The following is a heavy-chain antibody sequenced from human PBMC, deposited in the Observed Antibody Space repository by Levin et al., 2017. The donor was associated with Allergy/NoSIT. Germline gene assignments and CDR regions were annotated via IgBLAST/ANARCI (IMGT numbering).Heavy chain of an antibody. D-gene: IGHD4-17*01. J-gene: IGHJ1*01. Sequence: SVKVSCKASGGTFSTYAISWVRQAPGQGLEWMGGIIPIFGTASYAQKFQGRVTITADESTSTAYMELSSLRSDDTAVYHCASGNDYGDYDGGYFRDWGQGTLVTVSS. CDR1: GGTFSTYA. V-gene: IGHV1-69*13. CDR3: ASGNDYGDYDGGYFRD. CDR2: IIPIFGTA.